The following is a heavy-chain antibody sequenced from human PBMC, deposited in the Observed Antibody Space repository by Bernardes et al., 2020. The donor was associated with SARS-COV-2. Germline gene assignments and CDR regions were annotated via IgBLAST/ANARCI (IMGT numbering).Heavy chain of an antibody. CDR3: AKLYGSGPDY. J-gene: IGHJ4*02. CDR1: GFTFDDYA. D-gene: IGHD3-10*01. Sequence: GGSLRLSCAASGFTFDDYAMHWVRQAPGKGLEWVSGISWNSGSIGYADSVKGRFTISRDNAKNSLYLQMNSLRAEDTALYYCAKLYGSGPDYWGQGTLVTVSS. V-gene: IGHV3-9*01. CDR2: ISWNSGSI.